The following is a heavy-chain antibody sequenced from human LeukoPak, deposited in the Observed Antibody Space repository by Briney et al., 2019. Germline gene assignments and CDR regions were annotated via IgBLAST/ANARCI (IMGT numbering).Heavy chain of an antibody. CDR3: ARVTVTTFQSDY. J-gene: IGHJ4*02. CDR1: GFTFSNDW. Sequence: LRLSCAASGFTFSNDWMNWVRQAPGKGLEWIGYIYYSGSTYYNPSLKSRVTISVDTSKNQFSLKLSSVTAADTAVYYCARVTVTTFQSDYWGQGTLVTVSS. CDR2: IYYSGST. V-gene: IGHV4-31*02. D-gene: IGHD4-17*01.